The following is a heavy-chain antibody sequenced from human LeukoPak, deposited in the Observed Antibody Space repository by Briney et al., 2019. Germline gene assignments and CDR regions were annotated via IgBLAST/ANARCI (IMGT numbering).Heavy chain of an antibody. CDR1: GYTFTGYY. Sequence: ASVKVSCKASGYTFTGYYMHWVRQAPGQGLEWMGWINPNSGGTNYAQKFQGRVTMTRDTSISTAYMALSRLRSDDTAVYYCARYPPDCKTTDCRPGDWFDPWGQGTLVTVSP. V-gene: IGHV1-2*02. CDR3: ARYPPDCKTTDCRPGDWFDP. D-gene: IGHD2/OR15-2a*01. CDR2: INPNSGGT. J-gene: IGHJ5*02.